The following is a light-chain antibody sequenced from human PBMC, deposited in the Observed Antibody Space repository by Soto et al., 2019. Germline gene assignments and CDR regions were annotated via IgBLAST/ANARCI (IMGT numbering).Light chain of an antibody. Sequence: EIVLTQSPGTLSLSPGERATLSCRASQSVSSSYLAWYQQKPGQAPRLLIYGASSRATGILDRFSGSGFGTDFTLTIISLEPEDFAVYYCQQYGSSPITFGQGTRLEIK. CDR1: QSVSSSY. V-gene: IGKV3-20*01. J-gene: IGKJ5*01. CDR2: GAS. CDR3: QQYGSSPIT.